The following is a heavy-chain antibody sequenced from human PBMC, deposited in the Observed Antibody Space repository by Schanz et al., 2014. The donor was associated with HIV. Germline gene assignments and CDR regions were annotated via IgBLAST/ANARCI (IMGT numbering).Heavy chain of an antibody. CDR1: GFTFDSYG. Sequence: VQLLESGGGLVQPGGSLRLSCAASGFTFDSYGIHWVRQAPGKGLEWVAVILYDGTNKKFADSVKGRFTISRDNSKNTLYLQMNNLRAEDTAVYGCARQGLRFSFWLDYWGQGTPVTVS. V-gene: IGHV3-30*03. D-gene: IGHD4-17*01. CDR3: ARQGLRFSFWLDY. J-gene: IGHJ4*02. CDR2: ILYDGTNK.